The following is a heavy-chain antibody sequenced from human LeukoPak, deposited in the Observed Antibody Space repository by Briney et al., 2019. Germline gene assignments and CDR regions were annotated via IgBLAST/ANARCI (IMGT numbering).Heavy chain of an antibody. CDR3: ARKQTGTMYDV. J-gene: IGHJ4*02. D-gene: IGHD1/OR15-1a*01. CDR1: GGSISSSSYY. V-gene: IGHV4-39*07. Sequence: SETLSLTCIVPGGSISSSSYYWAWIRQSPGKGLEWIGTFSSGGSAYYNPSLTSRVSISKDTSDNQFSLRLYSVTAADTAVYYCARKQTGTMYDVWGQVTQVTVSS. CDR2: FSSGGSA.